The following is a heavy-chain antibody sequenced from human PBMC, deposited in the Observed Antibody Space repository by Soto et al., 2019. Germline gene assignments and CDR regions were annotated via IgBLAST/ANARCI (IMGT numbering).Heavy chain of an antibody. J-gene: IGHJ3*02. CDR1: GYTLTELS. CDR3: ATDKISSSWYLGDAFDI. D-gene: IGHD6-13*01. Sequence: GASVKVSCEVCGYTLTELSMHWVRQAPGKGLEWMGGFDPEDGETIYAQKFQGRATMTEDTSTDTAYMELSSLRSEDTAVYYCATDKISSSWYLGDAFDIWGQGTMVTVSS. CDR2: FDPEDGET. V-gene: IGHV1-24*01.